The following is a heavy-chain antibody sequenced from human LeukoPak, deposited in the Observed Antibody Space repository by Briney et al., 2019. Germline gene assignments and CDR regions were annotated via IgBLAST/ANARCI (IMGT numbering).Heavy chain of an antibody. CDR3: ANVVAATDYYYYGMDV. V-gene: IGHV3-30-3*01. CDR2: ISYDGSNK. D-gene: IGHD2-15*01. J-gene: IGHJ6*02. CDR1: GFTFSSYA. Sequence: GRSLRLSCAASGFTFSSYAMHWVRQAPGKGLEWVAVISYDGSNKYYADSVKGRFTISRDNSKNTLYMQMNTVRDEDTAVYYCANVVAATDYYYYGMDVWGQGTTVTVSS.